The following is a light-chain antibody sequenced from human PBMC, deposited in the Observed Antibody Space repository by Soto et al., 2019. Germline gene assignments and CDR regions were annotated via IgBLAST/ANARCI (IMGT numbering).Light chain of an antibody. J-gene: IGLJ3*02. Sequence: QAVVTQEPSLTVSPGGTLTLTCGSSTGSVTSGHYPYWFQQKPGQVPRRLIYDTSNKHSWTPARFSGSLLGGKAALTLSGAQPEDEADYYCMLLYTGARVFGGGTKVTVL. CDR2: DTS. CDR1: TGSVTSGHY. CDR3: MLLYTGARV. V-gene: IGLV7-46*01.